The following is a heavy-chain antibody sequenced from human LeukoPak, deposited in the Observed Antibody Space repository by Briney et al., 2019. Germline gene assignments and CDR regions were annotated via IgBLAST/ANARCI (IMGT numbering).Heavy chain of an antibody. V-gene: IGHV1-3*01. D-gene: IGHD3-9*01. CDR2: INAGNGNT. CDR3: ASPPPNYDILTGFEY. CDR1: GYTFTRYA. J-gene: IGHJ4*02. Sequence: ASVKVSCKASGYTFTRYAMHWVRQAPGQGLEWMGWINAGNGNTKYSQRFQGRVTITRDTSASTAYMELSSLRSEDTAVYYCASPPPNYDILTGFEYWGQGTLVTVSS.